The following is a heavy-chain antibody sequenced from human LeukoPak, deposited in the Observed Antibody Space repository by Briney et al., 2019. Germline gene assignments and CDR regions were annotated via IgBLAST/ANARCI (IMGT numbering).Heavy chain of an antibody. V-gene: IGHV3-23*01. CDR1: GFTFSKYT. D-gene: IGHD4-17*01. CDR2: IYGGCSGST. Sequence: GESLTLSCVASGFTFSKYTMSWVRQAPGKGLDLVSGIYGGCSGSTFYAESVKGRFTISRDNSKNTLYLQMNSLRDEDTAIYYCAKDFTPDGVWDIDYWGRGTLITVSS. J-gene: IGHJ4*02. CDR3: AKDFTPDGVWDIDY.